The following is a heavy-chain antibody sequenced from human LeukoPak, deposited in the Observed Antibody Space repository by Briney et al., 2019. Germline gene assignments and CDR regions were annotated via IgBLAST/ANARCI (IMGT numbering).Heavy chain of an antibody. V-gene: IGHV3-23*01. Sequence: GGSLRLSCAASGFTFSTYAMNWVRQAPGKGLEWVSTFSGSVDTTYYADSVKGRFTISRDNSKNTLYLQMNSLRAEDTAVYYCAKTRRDIVVVTALDAFDIWGQGTMVTVSS. CDR1: GFTFSTYA. J-gene: IGHJ3*02. CDR2: FSGSVDTT. D-gene: IGHD2-21*02. CDR3: AKTRRDIVVVTALDAFDI.